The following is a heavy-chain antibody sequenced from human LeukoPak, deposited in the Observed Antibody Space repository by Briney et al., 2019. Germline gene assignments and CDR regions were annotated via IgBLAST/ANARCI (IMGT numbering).Heavy chain of an antibody. J-gene: IGHJ4*02. Sequence: PGGSLRLSCAASGFTVSSNYMSWVRQAPGKGLEWVSVIYSGGSTYYADSVKGRFTISRDISKNTLYLQMNSLRAEDTAVYYCARSDYYGSGSYSADYWGQGTLVTVSS. CDR1: GFTVSSNY. CDR3: ARSDYYGSGSYSADY. V-gene: IGHV3-53*01. D-gene: IGHD3-10*01. CDR2: IYSGGST.